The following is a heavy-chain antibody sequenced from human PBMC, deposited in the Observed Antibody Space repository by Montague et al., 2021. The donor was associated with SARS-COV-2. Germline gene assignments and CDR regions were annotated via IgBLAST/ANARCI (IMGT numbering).Heavy chain of an antibody. J-gene: IGHJ4*02. CDR2: INHSGST. Sequence: SETLSLTCAVYGGSFSGYYWSWIRQPSGKGLEWIGEINHSGSTNYNPSLKSRVTISVDTSKNQFSLKLSSVTAADTAVYYCARMRAVLLWFGESTYFDYWGQGTLVTVSS. CDR3: ARMRAVLLWFGESTYFDY. V-gene: IGHV4-34*01. CDR1: GGSFSGYY. D-gene: IGHD3-10*01.